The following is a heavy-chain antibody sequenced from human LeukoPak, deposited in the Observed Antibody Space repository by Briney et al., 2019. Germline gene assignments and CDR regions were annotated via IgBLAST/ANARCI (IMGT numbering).Heavy chain of an antibody. Sequence: GGSLRLSCAASGFTFSNYSMTWVRQAPGKGLEWVSSISGSDTSTYYADSVKGRFTISRDNSKNTLYLQMNSLRAEDTAVYYCARDKDSSPLDYWGQGTLVTVSS. J-gene: IGHJ4*02. CDR1: GFTFSNYS. V-gene: IGHV3-23*01. CDR2: ISGSDTST. D-gene: IGHD6-13*01. CDR3: ARDKDSSPLDY.